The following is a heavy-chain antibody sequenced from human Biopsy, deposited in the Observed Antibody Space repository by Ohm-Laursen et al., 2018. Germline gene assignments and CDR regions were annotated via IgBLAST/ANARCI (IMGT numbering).Heavy chain of an antibody. J-gene: IGHJ4*02. CDR1: GFTFNRSA. V-gene: IGHV1-58*02. D-gene: IGHD2-21*02. CDR2: IVVGGGNT. CDR3: ASRPNCGGDCSSGFDY. Sequence: SVKVSCKASGFTFNRSAMQWVRQARGQRLEGIGWIVVGGGNTNYAQKFQERVTITRDMSTSTAYMELSSLRSEDTAVYYCASRPNCGGDCSSGFDYWGQGTLVTDSS.